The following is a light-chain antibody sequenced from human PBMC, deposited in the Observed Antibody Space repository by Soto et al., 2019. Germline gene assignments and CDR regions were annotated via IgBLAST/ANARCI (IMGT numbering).Light chain of an antibody. CDR1: QSVSSN. J-gene: IGKJ1*01. CDR3: LQYDNWPRT. CDR2: GAS. Sequence: EIVMTQSPATLSVSPGERATLSCRASQSVSSNLAWYQQKPGQAPRLLIYGASTRATGIPARFSGSGSGTEFTLTISRLQSEDFAVYYCLQYDNWPRTFGQGTKVEIK. V-gene: IGKV3-15*01.